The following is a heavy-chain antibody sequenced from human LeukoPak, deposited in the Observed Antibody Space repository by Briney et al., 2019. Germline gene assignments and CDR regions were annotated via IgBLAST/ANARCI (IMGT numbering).Heavy chain of an antibody. CDR1: GFRFSDYY. V-gene: IGHV3-11*06. CDR2: ISNDSVDK. J-gene: IGHJ3*02. CDR3: ARRDWVSGAVRAFDI. D-gene: IGHD3-3*01. Sequence: GGSLRLSCVGSGFRFSDYYMSWIRQAPGKGLEWVSYISNDSVDKHYVDSVRGRFTISRDNAKKSMYLQMSGLRVEDTAVYYCARRDWVSGAVRAFDIWGQGTMVTVSS.